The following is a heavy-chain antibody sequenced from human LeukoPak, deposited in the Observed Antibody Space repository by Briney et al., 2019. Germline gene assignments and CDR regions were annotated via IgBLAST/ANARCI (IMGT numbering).Heavy chain of an antibody. CDR2: INPNSGGT. CDR1: GYTFTGYY. D-gene: IGHD2-2*01. V-gene: IGHV1-2*02. J-gene: IGHJ4*02. CDR3: AISHDMVGVSAAVTSNYLDY. Sequence: ASVKVSCKASGYTFTGYYMHWVRQAPGQGLEWMGWINPNSGGTNYAQKFQGRVTMTRDTSISTAYMELSRLRYDDTAVYYCAISHDMVGVSAAVTSNYLDYWGQGILVTVSS.